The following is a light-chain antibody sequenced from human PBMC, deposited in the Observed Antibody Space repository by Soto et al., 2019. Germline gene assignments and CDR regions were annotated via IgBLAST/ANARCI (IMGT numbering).Light chain of an antibody. J-gene: IGKJ2*01. CDR1: QSISSW. CDR3: QQYNSYSST. V-gene: IGKV1-5*03. CDR2: KAS. Sequence: DIQMTQSPSTLSASVGDRVTITCRASQSISSWLAWYQQKPGKAPKLLIYKASSLESGVPSRFSVSGSGTEFTLTISSLQPDDFATYYCQQYNSYSSTFGQGTKLEIK.